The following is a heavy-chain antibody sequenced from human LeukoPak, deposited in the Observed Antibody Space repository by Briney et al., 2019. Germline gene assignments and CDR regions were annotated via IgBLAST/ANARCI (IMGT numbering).Heavy chain of an antibody. D-gene: IGHD3-3*01. Sequence: PGGSLRLSCAASGFIFRNMWMSWIRQAPGKGLEWVATIKEDGSQTYYVDSVKGRFTISRDNAKNSLYLQMNSLRAEDTALYYCAIQFGVVIPYYFDYWGQGTLVTVSS. CDR1: GFIFRNMW. V-gene: IGHV3-7*03. CDR3: AIQFGVVIPYYFDY. J-gene: IGHJ4*02. CDR2: IKEDGSQT.